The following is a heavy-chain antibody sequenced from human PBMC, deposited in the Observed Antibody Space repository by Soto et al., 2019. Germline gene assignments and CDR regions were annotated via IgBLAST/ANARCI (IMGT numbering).Heavy chain of an antibody. Sequence: GETLKISCKGSGYSFTIYWIGWVRQMPGKGLEWMGIIYPGDSDTRYSPSFQGQVTISADKSISTAYLQWSSLKASDTAMYYCAVESGVVVQAARHYDYYGLDVGGQGNTVTVSS. V-gene: IGHV5-51*01. CDR3: AVESGVVVQAARHYDYYGLDV. D-gene: IGHD2-2*01. CDR1: GYSFTIYW. CDR2: IYPGDSDT. J-gene: IGHJ6*02.